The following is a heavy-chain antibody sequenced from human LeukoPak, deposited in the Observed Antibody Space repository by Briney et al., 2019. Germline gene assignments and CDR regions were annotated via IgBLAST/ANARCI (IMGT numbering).Heavy chain of an antibody. Sequence: SVKVSCKASGGTFSSYAISWVRQAPGQGLEWMGRIIPILGIANYAQKFQGRVTITADKSTSTAYMELSSLRSEDTAVYYCASGPYYYDSGVFAYWGQGTLVTVSS. D-gene: IGHD3-22*01. CDR2: IIPILGIA. V-gene: IGHV1-69*04. J-gene: IGHJ4*02. CDR3: ASGPYYYDSGVFAY. CDR1: GGTFSSYA.